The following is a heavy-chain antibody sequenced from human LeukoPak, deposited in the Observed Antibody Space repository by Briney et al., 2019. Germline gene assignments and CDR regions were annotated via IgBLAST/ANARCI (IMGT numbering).Heavy chain of an antibody. CDR3: ARASKERIAAGFDP. D-gene: IGHD6-25*01. J-gene: IGHJ5*02. V-gene: IGHV1-18*01. CDR1: GYTFTSYG. CDR2: ISAYNGNT. Sequence: ASVKVSCKASGYTFTSYGISWVRQAPGQGLEWMGWISAYNGNTNYAQKLQGRVTMTTDASTSTAYMELRSLRSDDTAVYYCARASKERIAAGFDPWGQGTLVTVSS.